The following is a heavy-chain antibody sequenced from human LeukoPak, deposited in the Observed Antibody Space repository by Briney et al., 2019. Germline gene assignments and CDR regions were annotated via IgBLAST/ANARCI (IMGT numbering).Heavy chain of an antibody. Sequence: SVKVSCKASGGTFSSYAISWLRQAPGQGLEWMGRIIPILGIANYAQKFQGRVTITADKSTSTAYMELSSLRSEDTAVYYCARDQRIAVAGTSHYYYGMDVWGQGTTVTVSS. V-gene: IGHV1-69*04. D-gene: IGHD6-19*01. CDR2: IIPILGIA. J-gene: IGHJ6*02. CDR3: ARDQRIAVAGTSHYYYGMDV. CDR1: GGTFSSYA.